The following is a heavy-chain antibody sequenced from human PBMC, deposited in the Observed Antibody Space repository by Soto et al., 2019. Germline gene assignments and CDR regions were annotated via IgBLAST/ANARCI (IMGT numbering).Heavy chain of an antibody. CDR3: AKGPAIVLVPAATNNYYGMDV. Sequence: QVQLVESGGGVVQPGRSLRLSCAASGFTFSSYGMHWVRQAPGKGLEWVAVISYDGSNKYYADSVKCRFTIYRDNSKNTLYLQMNSLRAEDTAVYYCAKGPAIVLVPAATNNYYGMDVWGQGTTVTVSS. J-gene: IGHJ6*02. D-gene: IGHD2-2*01. V-gene: IGHV3-30*18. CDR1: GFTFSSYG. CDR2: ISYDGSNK.